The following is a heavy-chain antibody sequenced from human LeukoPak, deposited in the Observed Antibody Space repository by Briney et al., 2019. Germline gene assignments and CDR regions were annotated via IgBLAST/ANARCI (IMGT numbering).Heavy chain of an antibody. CDR2: ISYDGSNK. Sequence: GGSLRLSCAASGFTFSSYAMHWVRQAPGKGLEWVAVISYDGSNKYYADSVKGRFTISRDSSKNTLYLQMNSLRAEDTAVYYCARGGSGWYRGIDYWGQGTLVTVSS. J-gene: IGHJ4*02. V-gene: IGHV3-30*04. D-gene: IGHD6-19*01. CDR1: GFTFSSYA. CDR3: ARGGSGWYRGIDY.